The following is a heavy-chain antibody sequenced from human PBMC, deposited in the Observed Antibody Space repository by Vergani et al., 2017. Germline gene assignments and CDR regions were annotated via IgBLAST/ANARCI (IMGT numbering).Heavy chain of an antibody. V-gene: IGHV4-30-4*01. D-gene: IGHD5-24*01. CDR2: IYYSGST. Sequence: QVQLQESGPGLVKPSQTLSLTCTVSGGSISSGDYYWSWIRQPPGNGLEWIGYIYYSGSTYYNPTLQSRVTISVDTSKNQFSLKLSSVTAADTAVYYCAAKDGYNLGAFDIWGQGTMVTVSS. J-gene: IGHJ3*02. CDR1: GGSISSGDYY. CDR3: AAKDGYNLGAFDI.